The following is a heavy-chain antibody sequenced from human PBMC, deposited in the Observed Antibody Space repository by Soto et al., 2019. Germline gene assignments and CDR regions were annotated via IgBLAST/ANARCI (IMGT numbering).Heavy chain of an antibody. V-gene: IGHV4-59*01. CDR1: GGSISSYY. Sequence: QVQLQESGPGLVKPSETLSLTCTVSGGSISSYYWSWIRQPPGKGLEWIGYIYYSGSTNYNPSLKSRVTISVDTSKNQFSLKLSPVTAADTAVYYCARAGLAAAGTNYFDYWGQGTLVTVSS. J-gene: IGHJ4*02. D-gene: IGHD6-13*01. CDR3: ARAGLAAAGTNYFDY. CDR2: IYYSGST.